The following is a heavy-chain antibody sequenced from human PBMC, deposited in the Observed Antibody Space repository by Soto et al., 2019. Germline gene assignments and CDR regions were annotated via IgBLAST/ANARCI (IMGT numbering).Heavy chain of an antibody. CDR3: AHRRGLLATGQGWYFDL. V-gene: IGHV2-5*02. J-gene: IGHJ2*01. CDR2: IYWDDDK. CDR1: GFSLSTAGVA. D-gene: IGHD5-12*01. Sequence: QITLKESGPTLVKPTQTLTLSCTFSGFSLSTAGVAVGWIRQPPGKAPEWLALIYWDDDKRYTPSLRSRLTITKDTSKTQVVLTRTNMDPVDTATYYCAHRRGLLATGQGWYFDLWGRGTLVTVSS.